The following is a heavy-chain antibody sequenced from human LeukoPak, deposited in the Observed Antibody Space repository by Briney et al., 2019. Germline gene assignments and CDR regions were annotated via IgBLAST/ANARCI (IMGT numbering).Heavy chain of an antibody. V-gene: IGHV3-66*01. CDR2: LYDGGNT. CDR1: GFTVSSHY. Sequence: GGSLRLSCAASGFTVSSHYMSWVRQAPGKGLEWVSILYDGGNTYYADSVKGRFTISRDNSKNTLYLQMNSLRAEDTAVYYCARGGYDSGSYYKGPLYYFDYWGQGTLVTVSS. J-gene: IGHJ4*02. D-gene: IGHD3-10*01. CDR3: ARGGYDSGSYYKGPLYYFDY.